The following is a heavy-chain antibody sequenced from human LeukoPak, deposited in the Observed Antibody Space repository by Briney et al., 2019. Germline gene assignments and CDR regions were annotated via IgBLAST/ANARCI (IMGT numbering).Heavy chain of an antibody. CDR2: IIPIFGTA. D-gene: IGHD3-9*01. CDR1: GGTFSSYA. J-gene: IGHJ4*02. Sequence: SVKVSCKASGGTFSSYAISWVRHAPGQGLEWMGGIIPIFGTANYAQKFQGRVTITADKSTSTAYMELSSLRSEDTAVYYCARAGDILTGYYYWGQGTLVTVSS. V-gene: IGHV1-69*06. CDR3: ARAGDILTGYYY.